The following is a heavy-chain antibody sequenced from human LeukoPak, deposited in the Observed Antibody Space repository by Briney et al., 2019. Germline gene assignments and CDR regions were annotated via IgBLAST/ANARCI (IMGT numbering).Heavy chain of an antibody. Sequence: GGSLRLSCAASGFTFSSYGMHWVRQAPGKGLEWVAFIRYDGSNKNYADSVKGRFTISRDNSKNTLYLQMNSLRTEDTAVYYCAKDLLMWHSDFGDSFDYWGQGTLVTVSS. J-gene: IGHJ4*02. CDR2: IRYDGSNK. V-gene: IGHV3-30*02. D-gene: IGHD4-17*01. CDR3: AKDLLMWHSDFGDSFDY. CDR1: GFTFSSYG.